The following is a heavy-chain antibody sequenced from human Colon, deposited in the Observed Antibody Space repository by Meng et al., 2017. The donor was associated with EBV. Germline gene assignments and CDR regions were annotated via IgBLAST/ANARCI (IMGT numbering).Heavy chain of an antibody. J-gene: IGHJ4*02. CDR1: GGSISRSDW. CDR3: ASSDYYRSDY. CDR2: TSHSGST. V-gene: IGHV4-4*02. Sequence: QVQLQESGPGLVKPSETLSLTCAVSGGSISRSDWWSWVRQPPGKGLEGIGETSHSGSTDYSPSLKSRVTISLDKSKNQLSLKLNSVTAADTAVYYCASSDYYRSDYWGQGTLVTVSS. D-gene: IGHD3-22*01.